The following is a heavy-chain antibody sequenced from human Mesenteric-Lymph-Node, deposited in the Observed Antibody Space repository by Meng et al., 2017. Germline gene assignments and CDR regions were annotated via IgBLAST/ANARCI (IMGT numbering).Heavy chain of an antibody. CDR2: IIPIFGTA. D-gene: IGHD3-16*01. Sequence: SVKVSCKASGYTFTSYDINWVRQATGQGLEWMGGIIPIFGTANYAQKFQGRVTITTDESTSTAYMELSSLRSEDTAVYYCARGMSPWGYFDYWGQGTLVTVSS. J-gene: IGHJ4*02. CDR1: GYTFTSYD. V-gene: IGHV1-69*05. CDR3: ARGMSPWGYFDY.